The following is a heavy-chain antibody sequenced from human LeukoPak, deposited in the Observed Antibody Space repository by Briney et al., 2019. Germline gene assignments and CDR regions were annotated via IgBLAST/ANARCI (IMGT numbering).Heavy chain of an antibody. D-gene: IGHD1-7*01. CDR2: ISKDGSDK. CDR1: GFTFSDYA. V-gene: IGHV3-30-3*01. CDR3: ARDYWWNYDY. Sequence: GGSLRLSCAASGFTFSDYAVHWVRQAPGKGLEWVAVISKDGSDKYYPGSVRGRFTISRDNSKNTIYLQMDSLRAEDTAIYYCARDYWWNYDYWGQGTLVTVSS. J-gene: IGHJ4*02.